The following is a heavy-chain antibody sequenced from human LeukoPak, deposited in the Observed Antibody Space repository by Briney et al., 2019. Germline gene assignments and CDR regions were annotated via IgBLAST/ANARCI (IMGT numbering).Heavy chain of an antibody. D-gene: IGHD5-18*01. CDR3: AKDAHGYSYGPYYFDY. J-gene: IGHJ4*02. V-gene: IGHV3-9*01. CDR1: GFTFDDYA. CDR2: ISWNSGSI. Sequence: PGRSLRLSCAASGFTFDDYAMHWVRHAPGKGLEWVSGISWNSGSIGYADSVKGRFTISRDNAKNSLYLQMNSLRAEDTALYYCAKDAHGYSYGPYYFDYWGQGTLVTVSS.